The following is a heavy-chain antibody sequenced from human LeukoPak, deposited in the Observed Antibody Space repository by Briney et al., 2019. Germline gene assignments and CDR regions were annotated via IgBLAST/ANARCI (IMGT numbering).Heavy chain of an antibody. CDR3: AKDSGWYVSTFDY. CDR1: GFTFSSYA. J-gene: IGHJ4*02. D-gene: IGHD6-19*01. CDR2: ISGSGGST. Sequence: GGSLRLSCAASGFTFSSYAMSWVRQAPGKGLEWVSAISGSGGSTYYADSMKGRFTISRDNSKNTLYLQMNSLRAEDTAVYYCAKDSGWYVSTFDYWGQGTLVTVSS. V-gene: IGHV3-23*01.